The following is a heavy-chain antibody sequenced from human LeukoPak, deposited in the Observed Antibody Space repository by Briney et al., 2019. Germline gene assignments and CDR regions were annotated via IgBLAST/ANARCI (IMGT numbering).Heavy chain of an antibody. V-gene: IGHV3-33*01. Sequence: SGGSLRLSCAASGFTFSSYGMHWARQAPGKGLEWVAVTWYDGSNKYYADSVKGRFTISRDNSKNTLYLQMNSLRAEDTAVYYCARDPAWMGLRLGELVGGALNWGQGTLVTVSS. CDR3: ARDPAWMGLRLGELVGGALN. D-gene: IGHD3-16*01. CDR2: TWYDGSNK. J-gene: IGHJ4*02. CDR1: GFTFSSYG.